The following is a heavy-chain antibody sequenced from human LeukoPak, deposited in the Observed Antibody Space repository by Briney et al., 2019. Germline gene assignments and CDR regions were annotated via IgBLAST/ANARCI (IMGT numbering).Heavy chain of an antibody. CDR1: GFTFSSYW. D-gene: IGHD6-13*01. CDR2: INSDGSTT. J-gene: IGHJ6*03. Sequence: GGSLRLSCAASGFTFSSYWMHWVRQAPGKGLVWVSRINSDGSTTSYADSVKGRFTISRDNAKNTPYLQMNSLRAEDTAVYYCARGSSSWYHMDVWGKGTTVTVSS. CDR3: ARGSSSWYHMDV. V-gene: IGHV3-74*01.